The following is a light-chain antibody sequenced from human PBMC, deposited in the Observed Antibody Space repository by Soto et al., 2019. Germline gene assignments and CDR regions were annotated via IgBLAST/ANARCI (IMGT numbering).Light chain of an antibody. V-gene: IGLV2-8*01. CDR1: SSDVGGYNY. CDR3: SSYAGSNIVV. CDR2: DVS. Sequence: QSVLTQPPSASGSPGQSVTISCTGSSSDVGGYNYVSWYQQHPGKAPKLMIYDVSKRPSGVPDRFSGSKSGNTASLTVSGLQAEYEADYYCSSYAGSNIVVFGGGTKLTVL. J-gene: IGLJ2*01.